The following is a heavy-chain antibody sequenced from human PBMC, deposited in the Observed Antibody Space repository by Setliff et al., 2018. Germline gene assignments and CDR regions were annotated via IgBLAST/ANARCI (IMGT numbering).Heavy chain of an antibody. CDR1: GFTFERNG. D-gene: IGHD5-12*01. V-gene: IGHV3-20*04. Sequence: LSLPCAASGFTFERNGMNWVRQAPGKGLEWVSTINWDGKTTAYADSVKGRFTISRDNANRFLYLHMNSLRADDTALYYCTRFGRDDIGIWGQGTMVTVSS. CDR3: TRFGRDDIGI. CDR2: INWDGKTT. J-gene: IGHJ3*02.